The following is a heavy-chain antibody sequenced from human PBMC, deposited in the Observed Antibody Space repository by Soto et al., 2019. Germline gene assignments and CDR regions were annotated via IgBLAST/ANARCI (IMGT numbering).Heavy chain of an antibody. CDR2: IYYSGST. V-gene: IGHV4-59*01. J-gene: IGHJ3*02. CDR1: GGSISSYY. Sequence: PSETLSLTCTVSGGSISSYYWSWIRQPPGKGLEWIGYIYYSGSTNYNPSLKSRVTISVDTSKNQFSLKLSSVTAADTAVHYCARVAWVASQRGIAAAGTYAFDIWGQGTMVTVS. CDR3: ARVAWVASQRGIAAAGTYAFDI. D-gene: IGHD6-13*01.